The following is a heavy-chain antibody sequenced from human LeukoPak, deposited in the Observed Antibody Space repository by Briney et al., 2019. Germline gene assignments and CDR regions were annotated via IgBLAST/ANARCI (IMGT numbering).Heavy chain of an antibody. J-gene: IGHJ5*02. CDR1: GYTFTSYA. Sequence: ASVKVSCKASGYTFTSYAMHWVRQAPGQRLQWMGWINAGNGNTKYSQKFQGRVTITRDTSASTAYMELSSLRSKDTAVYYCARGRYCSSTSCYEEGWFDPWGQGTLVTVSS. CDR3: ARGRYCSSTSCYEEGWFDP. V-gene: IGHV1-3*01. D-gene: IGHD2-2*01. CDR2: INAGNGNT.